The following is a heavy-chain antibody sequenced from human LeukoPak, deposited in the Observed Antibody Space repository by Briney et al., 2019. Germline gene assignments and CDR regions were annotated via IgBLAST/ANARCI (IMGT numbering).Heavy chain of an antibody. CDR1: GFTFSNHG. D-gene: IGHD1-1*01. CDR3: ARDQGTSTTAPKRKGRFDP. V-gene: IGHV3-33*01. J-gene: IGHJ5*02. Sequence: GGSLRLSCTASGFTFSNHGMHWVRQAPGKGLEWVALIWYDGSNKEYAESVKGRFTISRDNSKNTLYLQMNSLRDEDTAVYYCARDQGTSTTAPKRKGRFDPWGQGTLVTVSS. CDR2: IWYDGSNK.